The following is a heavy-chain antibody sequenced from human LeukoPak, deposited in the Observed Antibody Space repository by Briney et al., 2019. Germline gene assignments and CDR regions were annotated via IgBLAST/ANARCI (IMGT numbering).Heavy chain of an antibody. D-gene: IGHD3-22*01. CDR2: IYYSGST. V-gene: IGHV4-39*07. CDR1: GGSISSSSYY. Sequence: PSETLSLTCTVSGGSISSSSYYWGWIRQPPGKGLEWIRSIYYSGSTYYNPSLKSRVTISEDTSKNQFSLKLSSVTAADTAVYYCAREEEYYYDSSGYYPFDYWGQGTLVTVSS. CDR3: AREEEYYYDSSGYYPFDY. J-gene: IGHJ4*02.